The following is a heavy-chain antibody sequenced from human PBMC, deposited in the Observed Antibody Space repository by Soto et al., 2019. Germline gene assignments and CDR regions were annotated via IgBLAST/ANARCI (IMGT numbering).Heavy chain of an antibody. CDR3: ARDQLYYNDISGRPLNAFDV. D-gene: IGHD3-22*01. CDR1: GFTFRNYG. J-gene: IGHJ3*01. V-gene: IGHV3-48*01. CDR2: IGIGRSTT. Sequence: EVDLVESGGGLVQSGGSLRLSCAASGFTFRNYGMNWVRQAPGKGLEWVSCIGIGRSTTYYADSVKGRFTISRDNAKNSLYMQMNSLRAEDTAVYYCARDQLYYNDISGRPLNAFDVWGQGTMVTVSS.